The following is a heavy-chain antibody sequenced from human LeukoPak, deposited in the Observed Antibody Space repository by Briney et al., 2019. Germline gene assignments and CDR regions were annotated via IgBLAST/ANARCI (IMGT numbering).Heavy chain of an antibody. CDR1: GFTFSSYS. Sequence: GGSLRLSCAASGFTFSSYSMNWVRQAPGKGLEWVSSISSSSSYIYYADSVKGRFTISRDNAKNSLYLQMNSLRAEDTPVYYCAREGSGTYYFDYWGQGTLVTVSS. V-gene: IGHV3-21*01. D-gene: IGHD3-10*01. J-gene: IGHJ4*02. CDR2: ISSSSSYI. CDR3: AREGSGTYYFDY.